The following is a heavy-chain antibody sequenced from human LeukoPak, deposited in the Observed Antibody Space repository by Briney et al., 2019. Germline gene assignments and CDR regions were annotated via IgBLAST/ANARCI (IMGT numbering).Heavy chain of an antibody. Sequence: PSETLSLTCAVYGESFSGYYWSWIRQPPGKGLEWIGEINDSGSTNYNPSLKSRVTISVDTSKNQFSLKLNSVTAADTAVYYCACGTYYYLDYWGQGTLVTVSS. CDR1: GESFSGYY. CDR3: ACGTYYYLDY. D-gene: IGHD1-26*01. V-gene: IGHV4-34*01. J-gene: IGHJ4*02. CDR2: INDSGST.